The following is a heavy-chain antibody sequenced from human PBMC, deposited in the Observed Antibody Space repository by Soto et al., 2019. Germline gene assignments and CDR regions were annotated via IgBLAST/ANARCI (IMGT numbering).Heavy chain of an antibody. CDR3: ARRWGEGRVDY. J-gene: IGHJ4*02. CDR2: IYHSGST. V-gene: IGHV4-4*02. Sequence: QVQLQESGPGLVKPSGTLSLTCAVSGGSISSSNWWSWVRQPPGKGLQWIGEIYHSGSTNSIPSLTSRVTISVDKPRNQFSLKLSSVTAADTAVYYCARRWGEGRVDYWGQGTLVTVSS. CDR1: GGSISSSNW. D-gene: IGHD3-10*01.